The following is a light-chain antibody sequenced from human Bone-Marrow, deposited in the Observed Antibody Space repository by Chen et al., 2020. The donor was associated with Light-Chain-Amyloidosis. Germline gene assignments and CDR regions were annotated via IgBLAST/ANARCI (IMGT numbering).Light chain of an antibody. Sequence: DLQMTQSPSTLSAFVGDRVTITCRASQSISHWLAWYQQKPGKAPKLLIYKASTLQSGVPSRFSGSGSGTEFTLTISSLQPDDFATYYCQQYNYYPRTFGQGTKVEI. CDR2: KAS. CDR3: QQYNYYPRT. CDR1: QSISHW. J-gene: IGKJ1*01. V-gene: IGKV1-5*03.